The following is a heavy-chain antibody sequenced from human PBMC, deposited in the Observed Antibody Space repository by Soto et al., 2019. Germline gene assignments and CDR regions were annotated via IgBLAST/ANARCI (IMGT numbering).Heavy chain of an antibody. CDR3: ARDRIMITFGGVFARHWFDP. D-gene: IGHD3-16*02. CDR2: IYYSGST. V-gene: IGHV4-61*01. Sequence: PSDTLSLTCTVSGRSVSSGSYYWSWIRQPPGKGLEWIGYIYYSGSTNYNASLKSRVTISVDTSKNQFSLKLSSVTAADTAVYYCARDRIMITFGGVFARHWFDPWGQGTLVTVSS. J-gene: IGHJ5*02. CDR1: GRSVSSGSYY.